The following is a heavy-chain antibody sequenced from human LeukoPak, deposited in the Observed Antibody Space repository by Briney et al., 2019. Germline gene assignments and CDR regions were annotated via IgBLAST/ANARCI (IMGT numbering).Heavy chain of an antibody. CDR2: ISSGGTYE. D-gene: IGHD3-10*01. CDR3: ARDSTYYYDSGSSGPHYFDN. J-gene: IGHJ4*02. CDR1: GFTFSNYA. Sequence: GGSLRLSCAAFGFTFSNYAMHWVRQAPGKGLEWVSLISSGGTYEYYADSVKGRFTISRDNPKNTLYLQLNSLRAEDTAVYYCARDSTYYYDSGSSGPHYFDNWGQGTLVTVSS. V-gene: IGHV3-30*01.